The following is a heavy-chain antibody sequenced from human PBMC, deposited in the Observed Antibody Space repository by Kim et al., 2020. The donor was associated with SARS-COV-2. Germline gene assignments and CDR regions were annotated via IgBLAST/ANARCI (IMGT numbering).Heavy chain of an antibody. D-gene: IGHD3-16*01. CDR3: ARALGAIDAFDI. Sequence: GGSLRLSCAASGFTFSSYAMHWVRQAPGKGLEWVAVISYDGSNKYYADSVKGRFTISRDNSKNTLYLQMNSLRAEDTAVYYCARALGAIDAFDIWGQGTMVTVSS. V-gene: IGHV3-30-3*01. CDR1: GFTFSSYA. J-gene: IGHJ3*02. CDR2: ISYDGSNK.